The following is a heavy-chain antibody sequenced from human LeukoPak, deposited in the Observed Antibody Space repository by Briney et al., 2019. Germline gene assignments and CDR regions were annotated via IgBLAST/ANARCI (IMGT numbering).Heavy chain of an antibody. D-gene: IGHD3-22*01. CDR3: ARGGKYYDSSGYTFDY. CDR1: GGSISSYY. CDR2: IYTSGST. J-gene: IGHJ4*02. Sequence: PSETLSLTCTVSGGSISSYYWSWIQQPAGKGLEWIGRIYTSGSTNYNPSLKSRVTISVDKSKNQFSLKLSSVTAADTAVYYCARGGKYYDSSGYTFDYWGQGTLVTVSS. V-gene: IGHV4-4*07.